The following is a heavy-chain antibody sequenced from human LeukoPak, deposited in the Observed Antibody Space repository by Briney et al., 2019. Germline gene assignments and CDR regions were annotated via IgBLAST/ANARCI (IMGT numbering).Heavy chain of an antibody. CDR3: AKEEVAGYYFDY. Sequence: GGSLRPSCAASGFTFSSYGMHWVRQAPGKGLEWVAVICYDGSNKYYADSVKGRFTISRDNSKNTLYLQMNSLRAEDTAVYYCAKEEVAGYYFDYWGQGTLVTVSS. CDR2: ICYDGSNK. V-gene: IGHV3-33*06. D-gene: IGHD6-19*01. CDR1: GFTFSSYG. J-gene: IGHJ4*02.